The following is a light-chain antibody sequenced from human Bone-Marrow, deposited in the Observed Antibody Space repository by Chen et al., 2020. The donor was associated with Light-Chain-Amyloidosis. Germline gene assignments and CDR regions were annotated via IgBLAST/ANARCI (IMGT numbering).Light chain of an antibody. CDR1: NIGSTS. V-gene: IGLV3-21*02. CDR3: QVWDRSSDRPV. CDR2: DDS. Sequence: SYVLTQPSSVSVAPGQTATIACGGNNIGSTSVHWYQQTPGQAPLLVVYDDSDRPSGIPERLSGSNSGNTATLTISRVEVGDEAAYYCQVWDRSSDRPVFGGGTKLTVL. J-gene: IGLJ3*02.